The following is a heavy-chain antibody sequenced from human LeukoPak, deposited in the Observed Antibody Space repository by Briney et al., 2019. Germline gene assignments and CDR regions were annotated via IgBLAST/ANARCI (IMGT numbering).Heavy chain of an antibody. Sequence: ASVKVSCKASGGTFSSYAISWVRQAPGQGLEWMGGIIPIFGTANYAQKFQGRVTITADESTSTAYMELSSLRSEDTAVYYCARGHSSSWYDWFDPGARVPWSPSPQ. D-gene: IGHD6-13*01. CDR3: ARGHSSSWYDWFDP. CDR1: GGTFSSYA. V-gene: IGHV1-69*13. J-gene: IGHJ5*02. CDR2: IIPIFGTA.